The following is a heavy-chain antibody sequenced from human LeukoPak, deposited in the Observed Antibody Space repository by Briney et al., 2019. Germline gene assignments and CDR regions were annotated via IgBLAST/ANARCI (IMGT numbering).Heavy chain of an antibody. V-gene: IGHV4-59*01. Sequence: SETLSLTCSVSGASITTYSWSWIRLPPEQRLEWIGFIYNSATTNYKPSLKSRVTISVDTSRNQFSLKLTSVTAADTAVYYCARGGASSHWFASWGQGTLVTVSS. CDR3: ARGGASSHWFAS. J-gene: IGHJ5*01. CDR2: IYNSATT. D-gene: IGHD6-13*01. CDR1: GASITTYS.